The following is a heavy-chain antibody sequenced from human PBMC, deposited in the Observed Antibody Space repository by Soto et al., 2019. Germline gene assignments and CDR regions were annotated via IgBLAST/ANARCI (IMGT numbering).Heavy chain of an antibody. Sequence: SGGSLRLSCAASGFTVSSNYMSWVRQALGKGLEWVSVIYSGGSTYYADSVKGRFTISRDNSKNTLYLQMNSLRAEDTAVYYCARDFVHGDHPEYFQHWGQGTLVTVSS. D-gene: IGHD4-17*01. CDR3: ARDFVHGDHPEYFQH. J-gene: IGHJ1*01. V-gene: IGHV3-66*01. CDR1: GFTVSSNY. CDR2: IYSGGST.